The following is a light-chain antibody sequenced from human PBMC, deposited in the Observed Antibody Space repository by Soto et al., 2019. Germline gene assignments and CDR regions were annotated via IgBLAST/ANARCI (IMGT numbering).Light chain of an antibody. J-gene: IGLJ2*01. CDR3: QSYDSSLSGSGVV. V-gene: IGLV1-40*01. CDR2: GNS. Sequence: QSVLTQPPSVSGAPGQRVTISCTGSSSNIGAGYDVHWYQQLPGTAPKLLIYGNSNRPSGVPDRFSGSKSGTSASLAITGLQAEDEADYYCQSYDSSLSGSGVVFGGGTKVTAL. CDR1: SSNIGAGYD.